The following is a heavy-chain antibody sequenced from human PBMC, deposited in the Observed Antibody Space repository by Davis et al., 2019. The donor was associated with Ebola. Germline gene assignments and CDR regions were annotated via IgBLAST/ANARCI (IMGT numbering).Heavy chain of an antibody. CDR3: ARDMILEDYYGMDV. CDR2: INSDGSST. J-gene: IGHJ6*02. Sequence: HTGGSLRLSCAASGFTFSSYSMNWVRQAPGKGLVWVSRINSDGSSTSYADSVKGRFTISRDNAKNTLYLQMNSLRAEDTAVYYCARDMILEDYYGMDVWGQGTTVTVSS. CDR1: GFTFSSYS. D-gene: IGHD3/OR15-3a*01. V-gene: IGHV3-74*01.